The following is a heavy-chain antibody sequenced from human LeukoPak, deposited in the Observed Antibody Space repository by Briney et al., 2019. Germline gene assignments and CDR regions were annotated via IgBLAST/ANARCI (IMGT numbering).Heavy chain of an antibody. D-gene: IGHD2-15*01. Sequence: AETLSLTCVVYGGSFSGYYWSWIRQPPGKGLEWIGEINHSGSTNYNPSLKSRVTISVDTSENQFSLKRTSVTAADTAVYYCAKGVVADYWGQGTLGTGSS. CDR2: INHSGST. CDR3: AKGVVADY. CDR1: GGSFSGYY. J-gene: IGHJ4*02. V-gene: IGHV4-34*01.